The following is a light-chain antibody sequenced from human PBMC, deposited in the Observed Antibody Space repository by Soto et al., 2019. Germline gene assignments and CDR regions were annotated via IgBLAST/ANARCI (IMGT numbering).Light chain of an antibody. CDR3: SSYAGSKMGV. CDR1: NSDVGRYKF. V-gene: IGLV2-8*01. CDR2: EVT. Sequence: HSVLTQPPSASGSPGQSLTISCTGTNSDVGRYKFVSWYQQHPGKAPKLIIYEVTQRPSGVPDRFSASKSGNTASLTVSGLQAEDEADYYCSSYAGSKMGVFGTGTKVTV. J-gene: IGLJ1*01.